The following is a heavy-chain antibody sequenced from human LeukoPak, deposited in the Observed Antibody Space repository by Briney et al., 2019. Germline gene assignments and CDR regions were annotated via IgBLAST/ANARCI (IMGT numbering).Heavy chain of an antibody. CDR2: VSAYNGNT. CDR3: ARDPRSGWSNSDY. V-gene: IGHV1-18*01. CDR1: GYTFTTYS. J-gene: IGHJ4*02. D-gene: IGHD6-19*01. Sequence: GASVKVSCKASGYTFTTYSISWVRQAPGQGLEWMGWVSAYNGNTYYAQKFQGRVTMTTDTSTSTAYMELRSLRSDDTAVYYCARDPRSGWSNSDYWGQGTLVTVSS.